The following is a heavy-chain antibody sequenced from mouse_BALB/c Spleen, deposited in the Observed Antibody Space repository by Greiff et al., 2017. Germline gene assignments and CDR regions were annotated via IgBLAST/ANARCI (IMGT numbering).Heavy chain of an antibody. Sequence: VQLQQPGAELVKPGASVKLSCKASGYTFTSYWMHWVKQRPGQGLEWIGEIDPSDSYTNYNQKFKGKATLTVDKSSSTAYMQLSSLTSEDSAVYYCARGDGNYSMDDWGQGTSVTVSS. J-gene: IGHJ4*01. CDR3: ARGDGNYSMDD. CDR1: GYTFTSYW. D-gene: IGHD2-1*01. CDR2: IDPSDSYT. V-gene: IGHV1-69*02.